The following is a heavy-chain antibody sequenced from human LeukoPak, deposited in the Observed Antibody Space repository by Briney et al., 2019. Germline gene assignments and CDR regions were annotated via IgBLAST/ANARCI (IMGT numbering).Heavy chain of an antibody. CDR2: IIPIVDTP. Sequence: SVKVSCKASGYTFTGYYMHWVRQAPGQGLEWMGGIIPIVDTPIYAQQFQGRITFITDGSTNTAYMELNSLRSDDRAVYYCARGDYDFWSAYPYWGQGTLVTVSS. V-gene: IGHV1-69*05. CDR3: ARGDYDFWSAYPY. J-gene: IGHJ4*02. D-gene: IGHD3-3*01. CDR1: GYTFTGYY.